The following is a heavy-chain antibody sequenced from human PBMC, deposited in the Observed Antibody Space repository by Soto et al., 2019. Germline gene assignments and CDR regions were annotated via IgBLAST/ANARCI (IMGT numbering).Heavy chain of an antibody. CDR1: GGTFSSYA. V-gene: IGHV1-69*13. D-gene: IGHD2-15*01. CDR2: IIPIFGTA. Sequence: GASVKVSCKASGGTFSSYAISWVRQAPGQGLERMGGIIPIFGTANYAQKFQGRVTITADESTSTAYMELSSLRSEDTAVYYCARVPDCSGGSCHAYFDYWGQGTLVTVSS. CDR3: ARVPDCSGGSCHAYFDY. J-gene: IGHJ4*02.